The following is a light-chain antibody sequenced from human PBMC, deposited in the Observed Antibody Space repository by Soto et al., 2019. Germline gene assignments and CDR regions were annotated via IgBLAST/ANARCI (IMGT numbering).Light chain of an antibody. CDR2: GTS. V-gene: IGKV3-20*01. Sequence: ETVLTQSPGTRSLSPGERATLSCRASQSINSNYLAWYQHKPGQSPRVLIYGTSSRATGIPDRFSGSGSGTDFTLTISRLEPEYFAVYYCQQYDNSARTFGQGTKVEIK. CDR3: QQYDNSART. J-gene: IGKJ1*01. CDR1: QSINSNY.